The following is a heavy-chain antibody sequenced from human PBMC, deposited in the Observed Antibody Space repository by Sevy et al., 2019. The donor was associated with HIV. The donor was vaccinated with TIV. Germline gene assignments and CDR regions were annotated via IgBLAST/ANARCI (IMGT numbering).Heavy chain of an antibody. CDR2: IWYDGSNK. CDR1: GFTFSSYG. CDR3: ARDFSPPAYDFWSGSTGSGYGMDV. Sequence: GGSLRLSCAASGFTFSSYGMHWVRQAPGKGLEWVAVIWYDGSNKYYADSVKGRFTISRDNSKNTLYLQMNSLRAEDTAVDDCARDFSPPAYDFWSGSTGSGYGMDVWGQGTTVTVSS. J-gene: IGHJ6*02. D-gene: IGHD3-3*01. V-gene: IGHV3-33*01.